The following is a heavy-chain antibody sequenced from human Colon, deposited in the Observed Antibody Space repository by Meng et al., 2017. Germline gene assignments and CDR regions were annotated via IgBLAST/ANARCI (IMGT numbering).Heavy chain of an antibody. CDR3: VRSYTNYFHYFDS. Sequence: ASVKVSCKASGYTFTNYYLHWIRQVPGQAPEWMGRINPTSGGTNYAQIFQGRVTMTRDTSISAAFLELSSLLPDDSAVYYCVRSYTNYFHYFDSWGQGSLVTVSS. CDR2: INPTSGGT. V-gene: IGHV1-2*06. J-gene: IGHJ4*02. D-gene: IGHD4-11*01. CDR1: GYTFTNYY.